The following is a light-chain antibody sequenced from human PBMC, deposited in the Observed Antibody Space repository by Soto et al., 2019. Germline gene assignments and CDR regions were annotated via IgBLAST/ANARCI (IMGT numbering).Light chain of an antibody. CDR2: GAS. CDR3: QQYGSSPS. V-gene: IGKV3-20*01. Sequence: EVVLTQSPGTPSLSPGERVTLSCRPSQSINSNYLAWYQQKPGQAPRLLIYGASRRATGIPDRFSGSGSGTDFTLTISRLEPEDSAVYYCQQYGSSPSFGGGTKVDIK. CDR1: QSINSNY. J-gene: IGKJ4*01.